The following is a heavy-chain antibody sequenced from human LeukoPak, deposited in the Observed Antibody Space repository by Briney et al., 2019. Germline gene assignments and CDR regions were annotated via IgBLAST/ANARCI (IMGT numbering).Heavy chain of an antibody. J-gene: IGHJ4*02. CDR2: IYYSGST. CDR1: GGSISSSSYY. V-gene: IGHV4-39*07. Sequence: PSGTLSLTCTVSGGSISSSSYYWGWIRQPPGKGLEWIGSIYYSGSTYYNPSLKSRVTISVDTSKNQFSLKLSSVTAADTAVYYCARVPTALKRIDYWGQGTLVTVSS. CDR3: ARVPTALKRIDY.